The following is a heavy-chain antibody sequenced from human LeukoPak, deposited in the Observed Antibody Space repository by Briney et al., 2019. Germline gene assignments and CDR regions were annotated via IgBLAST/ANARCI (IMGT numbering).Heavy chain of an antibody. CDR1: GFTSSSYW. J-gene: IGHJ3*02. CDR3: ARPWVTVALDAFDI. Sequence: PGGSLRLSCAASGFTSSSYWMSWVRQAPGKGLEWVANIKQDGSEKYYVDSVKGRFTISRDNAKNSLYLQMNSLRAEDTAVYYCARPWVTVALDAFDIWGQGTMVTVSS. V-gene: IGHV3-7*04. CDR2: IKQDGSEK. D-gene: IGHD4-23*01.